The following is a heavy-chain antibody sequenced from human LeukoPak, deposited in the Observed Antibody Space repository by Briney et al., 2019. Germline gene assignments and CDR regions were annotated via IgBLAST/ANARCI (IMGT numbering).Heavy chain of an antibody. Sequence: GGSLRLSCAASGFTFSSCAMTWVRQVPGRGLEWVSAISGTGGSTHYTDSVKGRFTISRDNSKNTLYLQMNSLRAEDTAVYYCAKDLQPLANWGQGTLVTVSS. CDR2: ISGTGGST. V-gene: IGHV3-23*01. CDR1: GFTFSSCA. J-gene: IGHJ4*02. D-gene: IGHD1-1*01. CDR3: AKDLQPLAN.